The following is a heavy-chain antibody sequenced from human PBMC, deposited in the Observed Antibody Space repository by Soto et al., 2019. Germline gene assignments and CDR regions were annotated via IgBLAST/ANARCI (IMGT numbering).Heavy chain of an antibody. J-gene: IGHJ4*02. Sequence: GGSLRLSCAVSGFTFSNYWMNWVRQGPGEGLEWVANIKQDGSEKHYVDSVKGRFAISRDNAKNSLYLQMTSLRAEDTAVYYWARSSNWYGDFDFWGPGTLVTVSS. V-gene: IGHV3-7*05. CDR3: ARSSNWYGDFDF. D-gene: IGHD6-13*01. CDR1: GFTFSNYW. CDR2: IKQDGSEK.